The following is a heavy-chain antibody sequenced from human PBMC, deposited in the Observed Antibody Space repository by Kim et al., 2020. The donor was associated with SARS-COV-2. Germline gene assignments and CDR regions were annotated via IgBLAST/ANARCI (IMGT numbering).Heavy chain of an antibody. D-gene: IGHD1-26*01. J-gene: IGHJ4*02. CDR2: ITWNSDTI. Sequence: GGSLRLSCTASGFTFGNYAMHWVRQAPGKGLEWVSTITWNSDTIAYADSVKGRFSVSRDNARYSLYLQMNSLRPEDTAFYYCARDYPGTYLPDYWGQGTLVARSS. CDR3: ARDYPGTYLPDY. V-gene: IGHV3-9*01. CDR1: GFTFGNYA.